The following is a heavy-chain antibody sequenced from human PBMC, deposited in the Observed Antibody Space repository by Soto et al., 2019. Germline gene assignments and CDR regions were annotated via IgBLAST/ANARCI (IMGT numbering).Heavy chain of an antibody. J-gene: IGHJ5*02. CDR3: ARDGWDTAMVTDSSWFDP. D-gene: IGHD5-18*01. Sequence: GASVKVSCKASGYTFTSYYMHWVRQAPGQGLEWMGIINPSGGSTSYAQKFQGRVTMTRDTSTSTVYMELSSLRSEDTAVYYCARDGWDTAMVTDSSWFDPWGQGTLVTVSS. V-gene: IGHV1-46*01. CDR1: GYTFTSYY. CDR2: INPSGGST.